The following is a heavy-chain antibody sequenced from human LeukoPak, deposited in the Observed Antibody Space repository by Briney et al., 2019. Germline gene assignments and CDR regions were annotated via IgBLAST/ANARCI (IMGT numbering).Heavy chain of an antibody. V-gene: IGHV3-9*01. D-gene: IGHD5-24*01. Sequence: GGSLSLLCSASGFTFDEYAMQWVRQAPGKGRAWVSGISWNSCSIGYADSVTGRFTISRDNAKSSLYLQMNSLKAEDTALYYCAKGKGMATISVTFNIWGQGTMVTVSS. CDR2: ISWNSCSI. J-gene: IGHJ3*02. CDR1: GFTFDEYA. CDR3: AKGKGMATISVTFNI.